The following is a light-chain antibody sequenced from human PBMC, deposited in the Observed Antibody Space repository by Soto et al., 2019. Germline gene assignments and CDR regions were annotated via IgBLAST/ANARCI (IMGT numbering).Light chain of an antibody. CDR3: QHYNGYPQT. Sequence: IQMTQSPASLSSSVPDRVTITCRACQGIDTYLAWFQQKPGKAPKTLIYAASSLHSGVPSRFSGSGFGTDFTLTISSLQPEDFATYYCQHYNGYPQTFGQGTRLENK. CDR2: AAS. CDR1: QGIDTY. V-gene: IGKV1-16*01. J-gene: IGKJ5*01.